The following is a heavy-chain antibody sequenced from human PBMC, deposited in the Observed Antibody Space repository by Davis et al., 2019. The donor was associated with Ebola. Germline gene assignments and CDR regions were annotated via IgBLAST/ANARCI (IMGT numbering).Heavy chain of an antibody. CDR2: INPNSGGT. Sequence: AASVKVSCKASGYTFTVYYMHWVRQAPGQGLEWMGWINPNSGGTDYAQKFQGRVTMTRDTSISTAYMELSRLRSDDTAVYYCAREARIVVIPAAIRGAWFDPWGQGTLVTVSS. D-gene: IGHD2-2*01. CDR1: GYTFTVYY. V-gene: IGHV1-2*02. CDR3: AREARIVVIPAAIRGAWFDP. J-gene: IGHJ5*02.